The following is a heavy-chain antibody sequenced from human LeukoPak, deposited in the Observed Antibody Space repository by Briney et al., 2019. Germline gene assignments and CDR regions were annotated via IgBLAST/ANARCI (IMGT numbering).Heavy chain of an antibody. D-gene: IGHD2-2*01. J-gene: IGHJ6*02. CDR3: ARGHYCSSTSCRKYYYYYGMDV. CDR1: GYTFTSYD. V-gene: IGHV1-8*01. Sequence: GASVKVSCKASGYTFTSYDINWVRQATGQGLEWMGWMNPNSGNTGYAQKFQGRVTMTRNTSISTAYMELSSLRSEDTAVYYCARGHYCSSTSCRKYYYYYGMDVWSQGTTVTVSS. CDR2: MNPNSGNT.